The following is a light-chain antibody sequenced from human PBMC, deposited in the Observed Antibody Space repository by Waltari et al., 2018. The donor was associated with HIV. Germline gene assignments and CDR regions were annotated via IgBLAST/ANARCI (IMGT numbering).Light chain of an antibody. CDR3: QSFDTTNHWV. CDR1: SGNIANNY. J-gene: IGLJ3*02. V-gene: IGLV6-57*03. CDR2: EDR. Sequence: FMLTQPHSVSESPGKTVIISCTRDSGNIANNYVQWFQRRPGSAPTTLLYEDRRRPSGVPARFSGSSDRSSNSASLTISGVMTEDEADYYCQSFDTTNHWVFGGGTKLTVL.